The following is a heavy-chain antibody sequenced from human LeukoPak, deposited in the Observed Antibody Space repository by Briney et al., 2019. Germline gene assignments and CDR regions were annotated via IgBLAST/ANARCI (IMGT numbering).Heavy chain of an antibody. CDR3: AREEDYYDSSGYCPY. V-gene: IGHV3-21*01. CDR1: GFTFSSYS. CDR2: ISSSSSYI. J-gene: IGHJ4*02. D-gene: IGHD3-22*01. Sequence: GGSLRLSCAASGFTFSSYSMNWVRQAPGKGLEWVSSISSSSSYIYYADSVKGRFTISRDNAKNSLYLQMNSLRAEDTAVYYCAREEDYYDSSGYCPYWGQGTLVTVSS.